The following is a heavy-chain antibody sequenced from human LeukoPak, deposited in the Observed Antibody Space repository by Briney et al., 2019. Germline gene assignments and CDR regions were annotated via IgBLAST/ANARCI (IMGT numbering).Heavy chain of an antibody. Sequence: GGSLRLSCAASGFTFSSYGMHWVRQAPGKGLEWVAFIRVYASYKYYADSVKGRFTISRDNSKNTLYLQMNSLRAEDTAAYYCAKVRLGYCSGGSCSRGGTTMDVWGKGTTVTISS. V-gene: IGHV3-30*02. J-gene: IGHJ6*03. CDR1: GFTFSSYG. CDR2: IRVYASYK. CDR3: AKVRLGYCSGGSCSRGGTTMDV. D-gene: IGHD2-15*01.